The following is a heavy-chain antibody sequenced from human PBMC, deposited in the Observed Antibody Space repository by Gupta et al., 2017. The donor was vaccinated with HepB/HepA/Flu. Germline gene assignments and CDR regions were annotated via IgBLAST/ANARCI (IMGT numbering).Heavy chain of an antibody. CDR1: GGSLRSSSPF. V-gene: IGHV4-39*01. J-gene: IGHJ4*02. CDR3: ARLYLAPTGNIFDH. Sequence: QLRLQESGPGLVKPSETLSLTCTGPGGSLRSSSPFWVWVRQPPGKGLAWIGSINYIGTTNTASPQSRVTLSVDTSKNQFSLNLISVTAADTAVYCCARLYLAPTGNIFDHWGQGTRVTGS. D-gene: IGHD1-1*01. CDR2: INYIGTT.